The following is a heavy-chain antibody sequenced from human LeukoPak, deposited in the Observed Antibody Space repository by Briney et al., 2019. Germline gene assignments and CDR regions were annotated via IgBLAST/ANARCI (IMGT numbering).Heavy chain of an antibody. CDR2: INHSGST. V-gene: IGHV4-34*01. CDR1: GGSFSGYY. CDR3: ARGRDIVVVPAVQPSPFDF. J-gene: IGHJ4*02. Sequence: PSETLSLTCAVYGGSFSGYYWSWIRQPPGKGLEWIGEINHSGSTNYNPSLKSRVTISVDTSKNQFSLKLSSVTAADTAVYYCARGRDIVVVPAVQPSPFDFWGQGTLVTVSS. D-gene: IGHD2-2*01.